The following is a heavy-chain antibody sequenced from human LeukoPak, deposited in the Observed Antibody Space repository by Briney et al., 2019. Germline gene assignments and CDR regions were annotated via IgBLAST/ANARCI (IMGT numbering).Heavy chain of an antibody. Sequence: GRSLILSCEASGFRFSNYGMHWVRQAPGKGLGWVAFIVFDGSDQYYADSVKGRFTISRDNSEDTLFLEMHSLRAADTDMYYCSRSSFGVTFYYMDVWGKGTLVTVSS. CDR2: IVFDGSDQ. D-gene: IGHD3-10*01. J-gene: IGHJ6*03. CDR1: GFRFSNYG. V-gene: IGHV3-30*03. CDR3: SRSSFGVTFYYMDV.